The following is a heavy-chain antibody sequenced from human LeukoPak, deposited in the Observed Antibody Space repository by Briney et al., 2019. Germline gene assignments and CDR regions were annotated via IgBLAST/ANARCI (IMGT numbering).Heavy chain of an antibody. Sequence: PGGSLRLSCAASGFPFSSYGMHWVRQAPGKGLEWVAVISYDGSNKYYADSVKGRFTISRDNSKNTLYLQMNSLRAEDTAVYYCAKSEYYFDYWGQGTLVTVSS. V-gene: IGHV3-30*18. J-gene: IGHJ4*02. CDR1: GFPFSSYG. CDR2: ISYDGSNK. D-gene: IGHD3-10*01. CDR3: AKSEYYFDY.